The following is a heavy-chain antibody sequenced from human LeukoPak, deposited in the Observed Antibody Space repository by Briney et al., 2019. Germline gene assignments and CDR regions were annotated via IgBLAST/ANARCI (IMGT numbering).Heavy chain of an antibody. V-gene: IGHV1-46*01. CDR2: INPSGGST. Sequence: ASVKVSCKASGYTFTSYYMHWVRQAPGQGLEWMGIINPSGGSTSYAQKFQGRVTMTRDTSTGTVYMELSSLRSEDTAVYYCARDVGITGTQAINNWFDPWGQGTLVTVSS. J-gene: IGHJ5*02. CDR3: ARDVGITGTQAINNWFDP. D-gene: IGHD1-20*01. CDR1: GYTFTSYY.